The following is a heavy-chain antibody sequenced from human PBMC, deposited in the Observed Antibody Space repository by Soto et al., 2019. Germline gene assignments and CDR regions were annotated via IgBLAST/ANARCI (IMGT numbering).Heavy chain of an antibody. V-gene: IGHV4-61*01. CDR3: ARDTVATTTGYYYYGMDV. Sequence: SETLSLTCTVSGGSVSSGSYYWSWIRQPPGKGLGWIGYIYYSGSTNYNPSLKSRVTISVDTSKNQFSLKLSSVTAADTAVYYCARDTVATTTGYYYYGMDVWRQGTTVTVSS. CDR1: GGSVSSGSYY. D-gene: IGHD5-12*01. J-gene: IGHJ6*02. CDR2: IYYSGST.